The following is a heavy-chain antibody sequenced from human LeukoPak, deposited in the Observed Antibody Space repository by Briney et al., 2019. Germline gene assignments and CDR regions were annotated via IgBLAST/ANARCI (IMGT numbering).Heavy chain of an antibody. CDR1: GFTFSSYS. CDR3: AKNFLHIVGGTSGFDS. CDR2: ISGSGGHT. J-gene: IGHJ4*02. Sequence: GGSLRLSCAASGFTFSSYSMNWVRQAPGKGLEWVATISGSGGHTFYGDSIKGRFTISRDNAESTLFLQLTTVRADDTAVYFCAKNFLHIVGGTSGFDSWGQGTLVTVSS. D-gene: IGHD1-26*01. V-gene: IGHV3-23*01.